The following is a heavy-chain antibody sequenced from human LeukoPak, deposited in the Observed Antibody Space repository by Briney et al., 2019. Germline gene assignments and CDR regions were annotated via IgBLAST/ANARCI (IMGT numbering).Heavy chain of an antibody. Sequence: PGGSLRLSCAASGFTFRGYSMNWVRQAPGQGLEWVSTISSSSTYIYYADSVKGRFPISRDNAENSVYLQMDSLRGDDTAVYYCARDLSLGAPGGFDYWGQGTLVTVSS. V-gene: IGHV3-21*01. D-gene: IGHD3-16*01. CDR1: GFTFRGYS. CDR2: ISSSSTYI. J-gene: IGHJ4*02. CDR3: ARDLSLGAPGGFDY.